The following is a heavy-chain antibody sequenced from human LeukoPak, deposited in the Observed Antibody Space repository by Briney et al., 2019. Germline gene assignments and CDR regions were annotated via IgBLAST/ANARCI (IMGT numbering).Heavy chain of an antibody. J-gene: IGHJ4*02. Sequence: VQSLRLSCAASGFTFTSYGMHWVRQAPGKGLEWVAVIWSDGTNKYYADSVKGRFAISRDDSNNMVYLQMNSLRVEDTAVYYCAKDIERGFDYTNSLDYWGQGTLVTVSS. CDR1: GFTFTSYG. D-gene: IGHD4-11*01. CDR2: IWSDGTNK. V-gene: IGHV3-33*06. CDR3: AKDIERGFDYTNSLDY.